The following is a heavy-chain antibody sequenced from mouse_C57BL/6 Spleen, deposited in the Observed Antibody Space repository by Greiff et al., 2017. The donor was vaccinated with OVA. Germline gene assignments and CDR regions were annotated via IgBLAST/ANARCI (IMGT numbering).Heavy chain of an antibody. CDR1: GFTITDYY. Sequence: VQLQQSGAELVKPGASVKLSCTASGFTITDYYMHWVKQRPAQSLEWIGGIDPDDGETKYNPNFQGKATIAPDTSSNTAYLQLSSLTSEDTAVYYCARGDYCGSSSFDYWGQGTTLTVSS. D-gene: IGHD1-1*01. CDR3: ARGDYCGSSSFDY. CDR2: IDPDDGET. J-gene: IGHJ2*01. V-gene: IGHV14-2*01.